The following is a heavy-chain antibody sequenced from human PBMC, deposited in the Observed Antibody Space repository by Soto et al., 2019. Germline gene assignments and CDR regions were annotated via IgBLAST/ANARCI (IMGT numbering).Heavy chain of an antibody. D-gene: IGHD2-2*01. V-gene: IGHV1-3*01. CDR3: ARGVENIVVVLDVFGYYGMDV. J-gene: IGHJ6*02. CDR1: GYSFTSYA. Sequence: QVQLVQSGAEVKKPGASVKVSCKASGYSFTSYAIYWVRQAPGQRLEWMGWINAGNGNTKYSQKLQGRVTFTGDTSASTAHMELISLRSEDTAVYFCARGVENIVVVLDVFGYYGMDVWGQGTTVTVSS. CDR2: INAGNGNT.